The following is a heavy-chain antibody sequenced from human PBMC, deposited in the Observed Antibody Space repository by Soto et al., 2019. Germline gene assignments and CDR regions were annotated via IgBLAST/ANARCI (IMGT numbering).Heavy chain of an antibody. Sequence: GGSLRLSCAASGFTFSSYGMHWVRQAPGKGLEWVAVISYDGSNKYYADSVKGRFTISRDNSKNTLYLQMNSLRAEDTAVYYCAKDGGKRITMIVVVITYNFDYWGQGTLVTVSS. V-gene: IGHV3-30*18. CDR2: ISYDGSNK. D-gene: IGHD3-22*01. CDR3: AKDGGKRITMIVVVITYNFDY. J-gene: IGHJ4*02. CDR1: GFTFSSYG.